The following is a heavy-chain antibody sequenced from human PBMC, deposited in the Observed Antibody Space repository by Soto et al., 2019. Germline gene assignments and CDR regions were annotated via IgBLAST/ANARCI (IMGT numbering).Heavy chain of an antibody. CDR1: GGSFTDYY. CDR3: ARNYYDSGRFGLDP. CDR2: INHSGDT. V-gene: IGHV4-34*01. D-gene: IGHD3-22*01. Sequence: QVRLPQWGAGLLKPSETLSLTCAVYGGSFTDYYWSWIRQPPGKGLEWIGEINHSGDTNYNPSLKSRVTISLDTAKNQFSLKLSSGTAADTAVYYCARNYYDSGRFGLDPWGQGTQVTVSA. J-gene: IGHJ5*02.